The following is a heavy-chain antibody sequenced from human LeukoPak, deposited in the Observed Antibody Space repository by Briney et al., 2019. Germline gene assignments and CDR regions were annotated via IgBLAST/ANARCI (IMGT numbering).Heavy chain of an antibody. D-gene: IGHD6-19*01. V-gene: IGHV4-59*01. CDR3: ARAWGIAVAGTPGWFDP. Sequence: SETLSLTCTVSGDSINSYYWSWIRQPPGKGLEWIGYIYYSGSTKYNPSLKSRVTISVDTSKNQFSLKLSSVTAADTAVYYCARAWGIAVAGTPGWFDPWGQGTLVTVSS. CDR2: IYYSGST. J-gene: IGHJ5*02. CDR1: GDSINSYY.